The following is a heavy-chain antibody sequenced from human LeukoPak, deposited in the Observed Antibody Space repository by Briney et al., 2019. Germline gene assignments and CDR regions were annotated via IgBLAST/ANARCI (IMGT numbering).Heavy chain of an antibody. CDR1: GGSFSGYS. D-gene: IGHD2-2*01. CDR2: IHTSGST. V-gene: IGHV4-4*09. CDR3: ARRLRTSRTFDF. J-gene: IGHJ3*01. Sequence: KPSETLSLTCTVSGGSFSGYSWSWIRHYPGKGLEWIGYIHTSGSTDYNPSLKSRVTISVDASKNQFSLRLRSVTAADTALYYCARRLRTSRTFDFWGQGTMVTVSS.